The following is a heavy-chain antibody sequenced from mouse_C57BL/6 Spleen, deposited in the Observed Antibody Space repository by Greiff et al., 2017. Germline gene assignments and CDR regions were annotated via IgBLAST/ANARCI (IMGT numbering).Heavy chain of an antibody. D-gene: IGHD4-1*01. CDR2: IHPNSGST. V-gene: IGHV1-64*01. CDR3: AILTEFAY. J-gene: IGHJ3*01. Sequence: VQLQQPGAELVKPGASVKLSCKASGYTFTSYWLPWVKQRPGQGLEWIGMIHPNSGSTNYNEKFKSKATLTVDKSSSTAYMQLSSLTSEDSAVYYCAILTEFAYWGQGTLVTVSA. CDR1: GYTFTSYW.